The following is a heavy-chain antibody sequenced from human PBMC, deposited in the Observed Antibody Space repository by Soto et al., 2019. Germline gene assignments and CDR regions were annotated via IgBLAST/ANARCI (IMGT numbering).Heavy chain of an antibody. V-gene: IGHV1-18*01. Sequence: ASVKVSCKASGYTFTSYGISWVRQAPGQGLEWMGWISAYNGNTNYAQKLQGRVTMTTDTSTSTAYMELRSLRSDDTAVYYCARVSPKYCSGGSCYSPANAFDIWGQGTMVTVS. CDR1: GYTFTSYG. CDR2: ISAYNGNT. CDR3: ARVSPKYCSGGSCYSPANAFDI. J-gene: IGHJ3*02. D-gene: IGHD2-15*01.